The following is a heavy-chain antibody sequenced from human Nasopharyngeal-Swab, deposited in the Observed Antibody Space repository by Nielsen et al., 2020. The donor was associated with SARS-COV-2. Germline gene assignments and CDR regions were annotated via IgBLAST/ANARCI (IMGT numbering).Heavy chain of an antibody. CDR1: GFSFSSKP. Sequence: GESLKISCVASGFSFSSKPMNWVRQAPGKGLEWLCNIRADDPGTYCADSVKGRFTISRDNAKNSLYLQMNRLRDEDTAVYFCVKDDLNAFDIWGQGTVVTVSS. CDR2: IRADDPGT. V-gene: IGHV3-48*02. J-gene: IGHJ3*02. CDR3: VKDDLNAFDI.